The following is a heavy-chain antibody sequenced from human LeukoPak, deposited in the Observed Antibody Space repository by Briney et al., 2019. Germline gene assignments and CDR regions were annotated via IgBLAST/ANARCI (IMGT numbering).Heavy chain of an antibody. J-gene: IGHJ4*02. CDR3: ARDIAVAGELGFDY. CDR2: INPNSGGT. V-gene: IGHV1-2*02. CDR1: GYTFTSYG. Sequence: ASVKVSCKASGYTFTSYGISWVRQAPGQGLEWMGWINPNSGGTNYAQKFQGRVTMTRDTSISTAYMELSRLRSDDTAVYYCARDIAVAGELGFDYWGQGTLVTVSS. D-gene: IGHD6-19*01.